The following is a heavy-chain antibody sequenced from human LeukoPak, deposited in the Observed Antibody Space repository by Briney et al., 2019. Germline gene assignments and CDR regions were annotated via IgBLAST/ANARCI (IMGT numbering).Heavy chain of an antibody. CDR3: ARDGRITIFGVVILDY. D-gene: IGHD3-3*01. CDR2: ISSSSSYI. V-gene: IGHV3-21*01. Sequence: GGSLRLSCAASGFTFSSYSMNWVRQAPGKGLEWVSSISSSSSYIYYADSVKGRFTISRDNAKNSLYLQMNGLRAEDTAVYYCARDGRITIFGVVILDYWGQGTLVTVSS. CDR1: GFTFSSYS. J-gene: IGHJ4*02.